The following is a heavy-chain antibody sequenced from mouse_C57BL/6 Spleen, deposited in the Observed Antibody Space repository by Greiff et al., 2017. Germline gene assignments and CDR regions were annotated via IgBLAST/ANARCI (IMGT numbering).Heavy chain of an antibody. D-gene: IGHD2-2*01. CDR1: GYTFTSYW. V-gene: IGHV1-69*01. Sequence: QVQLQQPGAELVMPGASVKLSCKASGYTFTSYWMHWVKQRPGQGLEWIGEIDPSDSYTNYNQKFKGKSTLTVDKSSSTAYMQLSSLTSEDSAVYYCARTYGYDSYWYLDVWGTGTTVTVSS. J-gene: IGHJ1*03. CDR2: IDPSDSYT. CDR3: ARTYGYDSYWYLDV.